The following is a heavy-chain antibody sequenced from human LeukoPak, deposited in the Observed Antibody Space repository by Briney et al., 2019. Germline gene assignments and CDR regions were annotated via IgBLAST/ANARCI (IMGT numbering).Heavy chain of an antibody. Sequence: SETLSLTCAVSGGSLSGYYWTWIRQPPGKGLEWIGEINHSGSTNYNPSLKSRVTISVDTSKNQFSLKLSSVTAADTAVYYCASGYSGYDPAGHYYWGQGTLVTVSS. CDR2: INHSGST. CDR1: GGSLSGYY. J-gene: IGHJ4*02. D-gene: IGHD5-12*01. CDR3: ASGYSGYDPAGHYY. V-gene: IGHV4-34*01.